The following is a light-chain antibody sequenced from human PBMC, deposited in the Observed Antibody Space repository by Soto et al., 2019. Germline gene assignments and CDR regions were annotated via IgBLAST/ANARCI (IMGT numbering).Light chain of an antibody. J-gene: IGLJ1*01. CDR3: FSFRISSYV. Sequence: QSVLAQPRSVSGSPGQSVTISCTGTSSDVGVSRSVSWYQQHPGKAPKLIISDVTKRPSGVPYRFSGSKSGNTASLTISGLQAADEADYYCFSFRISSYVFGTGTKVTVL. V-gene: IGLV2-11*01. CDR2: DVT. CDR1: SSDVGVSRS.